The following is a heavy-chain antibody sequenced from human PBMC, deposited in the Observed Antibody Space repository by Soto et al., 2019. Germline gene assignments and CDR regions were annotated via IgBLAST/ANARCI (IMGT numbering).Heavy chain of an antibody. CDR3: ARAESRSGPMP. J-gene: IGHJ5*02. D-gene: IGHD3-10*01. Sequence: QVQLVESGGGVVQPGRSLRLSCAASGFTFSSYAMHWVRQAPGKGLEWVAVISYDGSNKYYADSVKGRFTISRDNSKNTLYLQMNSLRAEDTAVYYCARAESRSGPMPWGQGTLVTVSS. V-gene: IGHV3-30-3*01. CDR2: ISYDGSNK. CDR1: GFTFSSYA.